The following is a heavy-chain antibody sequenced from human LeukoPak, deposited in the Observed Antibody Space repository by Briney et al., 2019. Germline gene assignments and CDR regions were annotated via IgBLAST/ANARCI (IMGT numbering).Heavy chain of an antibody. CDR2: IIPILGIA. CDR1: GGTFSSYA. D-gene: IGHD3-10*01. V-gene: IGHV1-69*04. J-gene: IGHJ4*02. Sequence: SVKVSCKASGGTFSSYAISWVRQAPGQGLEWMGRIIPILGIANYAQKFQGRVTITADKSTSTAYMELSSLRSEDTAVYYCARDYYGSGSYYPHYWGQGTLVTVSS. CDR3: ARDYYGSGSYYPHY.